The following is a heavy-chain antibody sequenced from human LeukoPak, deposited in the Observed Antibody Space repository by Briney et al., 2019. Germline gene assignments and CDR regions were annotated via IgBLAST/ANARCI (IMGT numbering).Heavy chain of an antibody. Sequence: SETLSLTCTVSGGSISTSSYFWGWIRQPRGKGVEWIGSIYYSGITFYNPSLKSRLTISVDKSKNQFSLKLSSVTAADTAVYYCASVSPRAMFVGYWGQGTLVTVSS. CDR3: ASVSPRAMFVGY. CDR1: GGSISTSSYF. CDR2: IYYSGIT. D-gene: IGHD3-10*02. J-gene: IGHJ4*02. V-gene: IGHV4-39*07.